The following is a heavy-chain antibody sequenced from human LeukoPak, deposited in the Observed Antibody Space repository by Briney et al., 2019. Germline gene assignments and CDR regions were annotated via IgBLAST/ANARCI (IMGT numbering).Heavy chain of an antibody. V-gene: IGHV1-3*01. CDR3: ARGVPAAH. D-gene: IGHD2-2*01. Sequence: ASVKVSCKASGYTSSTYTMHWVRQAPGQRLEWMGWINAGNGNTKYSQKFQGRVTITRDTSASTAYMELSSLRSEDTAVYYCARGVPAAHWGQGTLVTVSS. J-gene: IGHJ4*02. CDR2: INAGNGNT. CDR1: GYTSSTYT.